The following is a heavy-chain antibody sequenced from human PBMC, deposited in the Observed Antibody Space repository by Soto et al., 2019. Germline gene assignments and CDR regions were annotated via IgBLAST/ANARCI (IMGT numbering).Heavy chain of an antibody. CDR2: MHHSGST. V-gene: IGHV4-4*02. CDR1: GVSISSDNW. J-gene: IGHJ4*02. CDR3: ARDQGSHPGD. D-gene: IGHD6-13*01. Sequence: QVQLQESGPGLVRPSGTVSLTCAVSGVSISSDNWWSWVRQPPGKALEWIGEMHHSGSTNYNPSLKSRVTMSVVPSTDLFSLTLNSVTAADTAFYYCARDQGSHPGDWGQGTVVSVSS.